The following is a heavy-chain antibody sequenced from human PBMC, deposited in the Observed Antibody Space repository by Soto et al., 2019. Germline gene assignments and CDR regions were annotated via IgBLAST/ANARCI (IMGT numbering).Heavy chain of an antibody. CDR3: AIISPERHYGDYDDY. V-gene: IGHV4-31*03. Sequence: SETLSLTCTVSGGSISSGGYYWSWIRQHPGKGLEWIGYIYYSGSTYYNPSLKSRVTISVDTSKNQFSLKLSSVTAADTAVYYCAIISPERHYGDYDDYWGQGTLVTVSS. CDR1: GGSISSGGYY. D-gene: IGHD4-17*01. J-gene: IGHJ4*02. CDR2: IYYSGST.